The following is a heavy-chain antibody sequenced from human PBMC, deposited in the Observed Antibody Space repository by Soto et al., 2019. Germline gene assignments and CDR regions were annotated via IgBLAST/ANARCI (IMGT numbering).Heavy chain of an antibody. CDR1: GYTFTGYY. J-gene: IGHJ5*02. Sequence: ASVKVSYKASGYTFTGYYMHWVRQAPGQGLEWMGWINPNSGGTNYAQKFQGRVTMTRDTSISTAYMELSRLRSDDTAVYYCARYPIVVVPAAENNWFDPWGQGTLVTVSS. V-gene: IGHV1-2*02. D-gene: IGHD2-2*01. CDR2: INPNSGGT. CDR3: ARYPIVVVPAAENNWFDP.